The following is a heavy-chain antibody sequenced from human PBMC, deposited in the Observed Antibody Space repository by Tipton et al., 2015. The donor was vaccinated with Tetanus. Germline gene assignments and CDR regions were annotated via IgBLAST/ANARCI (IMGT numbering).Heavy chain of an antibody. CDR1: GYIFNNYW. CDR2: IHPGDSDT. J-gene: IGHJ4*02. CDR3: ARAHCTDGVCNFDF. D-gene: IGHD2-8*01. Sequence: VQLVQSGGEVKKPGESLKISCKGSGYIFNNYWIGWVRQKPGKGLEWMGIIHPGDSDTRYSPSFQDQVTISVDKSINTAYLQWSSLKASDTSMFYCARAHCTDGVCNFDFWGQGALVTVAS. V-gene: IGHV5-51*01.